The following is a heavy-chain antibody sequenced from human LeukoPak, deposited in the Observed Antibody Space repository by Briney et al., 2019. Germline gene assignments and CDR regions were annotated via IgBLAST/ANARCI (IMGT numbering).Heavy chain of an antibody. CDR2: LNSDGSST. CDR3: ARGLGGTGDH. V-gene: IGHV3-74*01. D-gene: IGHD3-10*01. Sequence: GGSLRRSCAASGFIFSQYWMHWVRHAPGKALVWVSRLNSDGSSTIYADSVKGRFTISRDNAKNTLYLQMNSLRAEDTAVYYCARGLGGTGDHWGQGTLVTVSS. CDR1: GFIFSQYW. J-gene: IGHJ4*02.